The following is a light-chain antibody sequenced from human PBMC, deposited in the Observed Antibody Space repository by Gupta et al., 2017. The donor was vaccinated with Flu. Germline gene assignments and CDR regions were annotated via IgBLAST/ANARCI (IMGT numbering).Light chain of an antibody. Sequence: QGDSLRSYYASWYQQKPGQAPVLVVYGRNSRPSGVPDRFSGSSSGNTASLTITGAQAEDEAVYYCASRDTRGHYPFGTGTAVTVL. CDR2: GRN. V-gene: IGLV3-19*01. CDR3: ASRDTRGHYP. J-gene: IGLJ1*01. CDR1: SLRSYY.